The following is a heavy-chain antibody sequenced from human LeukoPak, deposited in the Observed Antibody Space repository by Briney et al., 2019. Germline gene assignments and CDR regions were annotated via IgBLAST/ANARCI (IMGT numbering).Heavy chain of an antibody. CDR3: ARAGLRSSCPLSPDY. D-gene: IGHD3-3*01. CDR2: IIPILSIA. CDR1: GGTFSSYA. V-gene: IGHV1-69*04. J-gene: IGHJ4*02. Sequence: SVTVSCKASGGTFSSYAISWVRQAPGQGLEWMGRIIPILSIANYAQKMQGRVTITAAKSPSTPYMDLSSPTSADTAVYSCARAGLRSSCPLSPDYWGQGTPVTVSS.